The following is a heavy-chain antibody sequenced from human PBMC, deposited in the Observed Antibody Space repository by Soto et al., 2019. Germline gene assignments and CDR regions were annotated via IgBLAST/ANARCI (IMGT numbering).Heavy chain of an antibody. V-gene: IGHV4-34*01. CDR3: ARARYRPSDFDY. CDR2: INHSGST. D-gene: IGHD3-16*02. J-gene: IGHJ4*02. Sequence: SETLSLTCAVYGGSFSGYYWSWIRQPPGKGLEWIGEINHSGSTNYNPSLKSRVTISVDTSKNQFSLKLSSVTAADTAVYYCARARYRPSDFDYWGQGTLVTGSS. CDR1: GGSFSGYY.